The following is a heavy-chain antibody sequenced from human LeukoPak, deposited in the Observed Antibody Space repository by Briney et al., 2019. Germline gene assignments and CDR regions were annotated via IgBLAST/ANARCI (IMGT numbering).Heavy chain of an antibody. J-gene: IGHJ4*02. Sequence: PGGSLRLSCAASGFTFTNYAMYWVRQAPGKGLEWVSIISESGTNKYYADSVRGRFSISRDNSKNTLHLQMDGLRADDTAVYYCAKGYSSGWSSSGNWGQGTLVTVSS. CDR1: GFTFTNYA. D-gene: IGHD6-19*01. CDR2: ISESGTNK. V-gene: IGHV3-23*01. CDR3: AKGYSSGWSSSGN.